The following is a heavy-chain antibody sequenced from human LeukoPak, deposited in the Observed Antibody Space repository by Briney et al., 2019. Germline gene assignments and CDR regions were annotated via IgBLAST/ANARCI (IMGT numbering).Heavy chain of an antibody. CDR2: ISGSGGST. CDR1: GFTFSSYA. D-gene: IGHD3-22*01. CDR3: AKDYYDSSGLEYFDY. J-gene: IGHJ4*02. Sequence: GGSLRLSCAASGFTFSSYAMSWVRQAPGKGLECVSAISGSGGSTYYADSVKGRFTISRDNSKNTLYLQMNSLRAEDTAVYYCAKDYYDSSGLEYFDYWGQGTLVTVSS. V-gene: IGHV3-23*01.